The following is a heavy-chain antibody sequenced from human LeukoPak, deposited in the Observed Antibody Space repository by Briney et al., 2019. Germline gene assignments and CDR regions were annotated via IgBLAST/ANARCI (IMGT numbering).Heavy chain of an antibody. J-gene: IGHJ4*02. CDR2: FDPEDGET. CDR1: GYTLTELS. V-gene: IGHV1-24*01. D-gene: IGHD4-17*01. Sequence: GASVKVSCKVSGYTLTELSMHWVRQAPGKGLEWMGGFDPEDGETIYAQKFQGRVTITADESTSTAYMELSSLRSEDTAVYYCARADDYGDHTFDYWGQGTLVTVSS. CDR3: ARADDYGDHTFDY.